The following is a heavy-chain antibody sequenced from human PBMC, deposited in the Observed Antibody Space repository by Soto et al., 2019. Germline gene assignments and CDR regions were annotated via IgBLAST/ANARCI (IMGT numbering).Heavy chain of an antibody. V-gene: IGHV1-69*06. J-gene: IGHJ6*02. CDR2: IIPIFGTA. Sequence: ASVKVSCKASGGTFSSYAISWVRQAPGQGREWMGGIIPIFGTANYAQKFQGRVTITADKATSTAYMELSSLRSEDTAVYYCARDPGIAVAGTQVYYYGMDVWGQGTTVTVSS. CDR1: GGTFSSYA. D-gene: IGHD6-19*01. CDR3: ARDPGIAVAGTQVYYYGMDV.